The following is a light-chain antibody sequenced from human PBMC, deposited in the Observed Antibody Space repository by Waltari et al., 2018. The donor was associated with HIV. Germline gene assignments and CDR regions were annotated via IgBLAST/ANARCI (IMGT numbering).Light chain of an antibody. CDR2: GAS. CDR3: QAWDSSAMV. J-gene: IGLJ2*01. V-gene: IGLV3-1*01. CDR1: ELGNKY. Sequence: YELTQPPSVSVSGGQTATITCSGHELGNKYVCWYQQKPGQSPILVIYGASKRPSGIPERFSGSNSGGTATLTISGTQAMDEADYYCQAWDSSAMVFGGGTKLTVL.